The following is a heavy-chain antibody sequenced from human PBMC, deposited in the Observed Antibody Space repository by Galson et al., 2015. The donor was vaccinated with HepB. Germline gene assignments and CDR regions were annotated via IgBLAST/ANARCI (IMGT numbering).Heavy chain of an antibody. CDR1: GGSFSGYY. J-gene: IGHJ6*03. CDR3: ARGAHDYYDSGMIYYYMDV. Sequence: SETLSLTCAVYGGSFSGYYWSWIRQPPGKGLEWIGEINHSGSTNYNPSLKSRVTISVDTSKNQFSLKLSSVTAADTAAYYCARGAHDYYDSGMIYYYMDVWGKGTTVTVSS. D-gene: IGHD3-10*01. CDR2: INHSGST. V-gene: IGHV4-34*01.